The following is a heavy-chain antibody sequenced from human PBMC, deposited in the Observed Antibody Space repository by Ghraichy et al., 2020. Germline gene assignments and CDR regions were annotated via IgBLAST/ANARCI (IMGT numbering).Heavy chain of an antibody. D-gene: IGHD2-8*01. Sequence: SETLSLTCAVSGDSINSNNWWNWVRQPPGKGLEWIGEIYHSGTTNDNPSLKSRVTISVDNSKSQFSLNLTYVTAADASVYYCTRDPGCTTAGFDPWGRGPLVTVSS. CDR1: GDSINSNNW. CDR3: TRDPGCTTAGFDP. V-gene: IGHV4-4*02. CDR2: IYHSGTT. J-gene: IGHJ2*01.